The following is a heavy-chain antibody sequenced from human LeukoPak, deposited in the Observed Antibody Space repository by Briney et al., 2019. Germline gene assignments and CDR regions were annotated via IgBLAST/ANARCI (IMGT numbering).Heavy chain of an antibody. Sequence: ASVKVSCKASGYTFTSYGITWVRQAPGRGLEWMGWISAYSGDANYVQKFQGRVTMTTDTSTSTAHMELRSLRSDDTAVYYCAAVGPAAGPYNWFHPWRQGTLLTVSS. V-gene: IGHV1-18*01. D-gene: IGHD6-13*01. J-gene: IGHJ5*02. CDR1: GYTFTSYG. CDR3: AAVGPAAGPYNWFHP. CDR2: ISAYSGDA.